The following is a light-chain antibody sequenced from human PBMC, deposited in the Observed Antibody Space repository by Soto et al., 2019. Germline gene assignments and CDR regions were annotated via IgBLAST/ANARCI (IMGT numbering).Light chain of an antibody. V-gene: IGKV1-39*01. J-gene: IGKJ1*01. CDR2: AAS. CDR3: QQSFNNPWA. Sequence: DIQMTQSPSSLSASVGDRVTITCRASQTIGTYLNWYQKKPGKAPKLLIYAASSLQGGVPSRFSGGGSRTHFTLTISSLQPDDFATYYCQQSFNNPWAFGQGTKVDIK. CDR1: QTIGTY.